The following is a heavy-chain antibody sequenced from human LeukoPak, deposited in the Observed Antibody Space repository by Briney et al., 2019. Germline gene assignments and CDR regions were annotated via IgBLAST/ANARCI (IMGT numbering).Heavy chain of an antibody. D-gene: IGHD6-19*01. CDR3: ARTIPSSGWSHFDY. CDR1: GYTFTGCY. CDR2: INPNSGGT. J-gene: IGHJ4*02. Sequence: GGSVKVSCKASGYTFTGCYMHWVRQAPGQGLEWMGWINPNSGGTNYAQKFQGRVTMTRDTSISTAYMELSRLRSDDTAVYYCARTIPSSGWSHFDYWGQGTQVTVSS. V-gene: IGHV1-2*02.